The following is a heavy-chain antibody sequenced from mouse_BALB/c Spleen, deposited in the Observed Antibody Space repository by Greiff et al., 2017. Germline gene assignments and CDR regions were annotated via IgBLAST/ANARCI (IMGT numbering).Heavy chain of an antibody. CDR3: ARGIDYYGSSPSRAMDY. CDR2: INPSTGYT. D-gene: IGHD1-1*01. V-gene: IGHV1-7*01. CDR1: GYTFTSYW. J-gene: IGHJ4*01. Sequence: VQLQQSGAELAKPGASVKMSCKASGYTFTSYWMHWVKQRPGQGLEWIGYINPSTGYTEYNQKFKDKATLTADKSSSTAYMQLSSLTSEDSAVYYCARGIDYYGSSPSRAMDYWGQGTSVTVSS.